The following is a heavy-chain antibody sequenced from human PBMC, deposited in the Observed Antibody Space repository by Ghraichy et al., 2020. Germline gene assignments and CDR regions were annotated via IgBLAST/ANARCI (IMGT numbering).Heavy chain of an antibody. CDR2: TYYRTKWYD. V-gene: IGHV6-1*01. Sequence: ETLSLTCAISGDSVSSTSAIWNWIRQSPSRGLEWLGRTYYRTKWYDDYAVSVRSRITVNPDTSRNQFSLQLNTVTPEDTAVYYCARGGSGYNAGRFDYWGQGILVTVSS. D-gene: IGHD1-14*01. J-gene: IGHJ4*02. CDR1: GDSVSSTSAI. CDR3: ARGGSGYNAGRFDY.